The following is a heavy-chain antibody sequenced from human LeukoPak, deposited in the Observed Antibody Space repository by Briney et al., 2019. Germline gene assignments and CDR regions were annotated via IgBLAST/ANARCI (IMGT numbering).Heavy chain of an antibody. CDR1: GFTSSLYV. Sequence: PGGSLRLSCGVSGFTSSLYVMSWVRQAPGKGLEWVSSIIGSDGTTHYGVSVKGRFTISRDNTNNTLYLQMDSLTAEDTAIYYCAKDQMWTYYFDSWGQGALVTVSS. J-gene: IGHJ4*02. V-gene: IGHV3-23*01. CDR2: IIGSDGTT. D-gene: IGHD3/OR15-3a*01. CDR3: AKDQMWTYYFDS.